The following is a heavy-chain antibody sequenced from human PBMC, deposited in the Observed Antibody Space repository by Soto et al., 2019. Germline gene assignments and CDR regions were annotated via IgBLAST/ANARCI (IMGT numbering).Heavy chain of an antibody. Sequence: GGSLRLSCAASGFTFISYAMNWISQAQGKGLEWVSAISGSGSSTYYADSVKGRFTISRDNSKNMLSLQMNSLRAEDTAVYYCAKEKRQQLATFYFDYWGQGALVTVSS. J-gene: IGHJ4*02. CDR3: AKEKRQQLATFYFDY. V-gene: IGHV3-23*01. D-gene: IGHD6-13*01. CDR2: ISGSGSST. CDR1: GFTFISYA.